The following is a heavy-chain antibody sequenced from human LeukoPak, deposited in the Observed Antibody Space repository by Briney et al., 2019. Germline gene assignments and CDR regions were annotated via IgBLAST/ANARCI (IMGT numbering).Heavy chain of an antibody. CDR3: AKPISGRLAVSADWFDP. J-gene: IGHJ5*02. V-gene: IGHV3-23*01. CDR2: IRGSGGST. CDR1: GFTFSSYA. Sequence: GGSLRLSCAASGFTFSSYAMSWVGQAPGKGLEGVAGIRGSGGSTHYADSVKGRFTMSRDNSKDTLYLQLNSLRAEDTAIYFCAKPISGRLAVSADWFDPWGQGTLVIVSS. D-gene: IGHD6-19*01.